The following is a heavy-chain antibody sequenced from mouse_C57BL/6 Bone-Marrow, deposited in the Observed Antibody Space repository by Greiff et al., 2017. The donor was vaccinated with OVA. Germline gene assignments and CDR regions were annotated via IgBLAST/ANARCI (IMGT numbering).Heavy chain of an antibody. Sequence: VKLQESGAELVRPGASVKLSCKASGYTFTDYYISWVKQRPGQGLEWIARIYPGSGNIYYNQKFKGKATLTAEKSSSTAYMQLSSLTSDDSAVYFCARSERLIDYFDYGGQGTTLTASS. J-gene: IGHJ2*01. CDR3: ARSERLIDYFDY. CDR2: IYPGSGNI. CDR1: GYTFTDYY. V-gene: IGHV1-76*01. D-gene: IGHD2-2*01.